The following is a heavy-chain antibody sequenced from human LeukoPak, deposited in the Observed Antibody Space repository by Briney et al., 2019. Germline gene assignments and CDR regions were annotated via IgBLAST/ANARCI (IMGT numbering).Heavy chain of an antibody. CDR1: GFTFSNYV. CDR3: VKDGRRSPPC. CDR2: VNGGGGST. J-gene: IGHJ4*02. V-gene: IGHV3-23*01. Sequence: GGSLRLPCAASGFTFSNYVMSWVRQAPGKRPEWVSGVNGGGGSTFYAESVKGRFTISRDSSKNTLYLQMSTLRVEDSAVYYCVKDGRRSPPCWGQGTRVTVSS. D-gene: IGHD2-15*01.